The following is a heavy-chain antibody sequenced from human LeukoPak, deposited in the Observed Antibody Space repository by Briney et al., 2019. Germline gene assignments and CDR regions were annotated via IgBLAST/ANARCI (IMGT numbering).Heavy chain of an antibody. J-gene: IGHJ4*02. CDR1: GFTFSSYS. V-gene: IGHV3-21*04. D-gene: IGHD3-3*01. CDR2: ISSSSSYI. CDR3: AKDYDFWSGYPFDY. Sequence: GGSLRLSCAASGFTFSSYSMNWVRQAPGKGLEWVSSISSSSSYIYYADSVKGRFTISRDNSKNTLYLQMNSLRAEDTAVYYCAKDYDFWSGYPFDYWGQGTLVTVSS.